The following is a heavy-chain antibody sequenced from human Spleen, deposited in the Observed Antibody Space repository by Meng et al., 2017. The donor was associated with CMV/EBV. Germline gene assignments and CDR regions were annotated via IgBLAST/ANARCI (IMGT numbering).Heavy chain of an antibody. CDR3: ARLVVATVQSDGDY. Sequence: ASVKVSCKASGYTFTGYYMHWVRQAPGQGLEWMGWINPNSGGTNYAQKFQGRVTMTTDTSISTAYMELSSLTSDDTAVYYCARLVVATVQSDGDYWGQGVRVTVSS. V-gene: IGHV1-2*02. CDR2: INPNSGGT. CDR1: GYTFTGYY. D-gene: IGHD2-15*01. J-gene: IGHJ4*02.